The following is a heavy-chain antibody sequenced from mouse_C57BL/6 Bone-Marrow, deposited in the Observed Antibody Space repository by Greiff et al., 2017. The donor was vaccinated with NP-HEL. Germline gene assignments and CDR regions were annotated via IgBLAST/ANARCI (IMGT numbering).Heavy chain of an antibody. CDR1: EYEFPSHD. CDR3: ARHYYGSGAMDY. CDR2: INSDGGST. J-gene: IGHJ4*01. Sequence: EVKLMESGGGLVQPGESLKLSCESNEYEFPSHDMSWVRKTPEKRLELVAAINSDGGSTYYPDTMERRFIISRDNTKNTLYLQMSSLRSEDTALYYGARHYYGSGAMDYWGQGTSVTVSS. D-gene: IGHD1-1*01. V-gene: IGHV5-2*01.